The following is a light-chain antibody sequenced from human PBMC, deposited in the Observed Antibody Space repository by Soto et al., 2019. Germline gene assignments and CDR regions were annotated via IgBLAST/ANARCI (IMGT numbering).Light chain of an antibody. CDR3: QQYNSWT. CDR1: QSVSTW. J-gene: IGKJ1*01. V-gene: IGKV1-5*03. CDR2: KAS. Sequence: DVQMTQSPSSLSASVGDRFTTTCRASQSVSTWLAWYQQKPGKAXXLLIYKASNLESGVPSRFTGSGSGTEFTLTISSMQPDDFATYYCQQYNSWTFGQGTEVDIK.